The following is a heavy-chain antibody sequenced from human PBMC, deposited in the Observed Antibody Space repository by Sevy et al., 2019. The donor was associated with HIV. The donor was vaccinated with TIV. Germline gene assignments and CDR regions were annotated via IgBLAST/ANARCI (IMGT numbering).Heavy chain of an antibody. Sequence: SQTLSLTCVISGDSVSSTTVAWNWIRQSPSRGLEWLGRTYYRSKWYHDYPLSVKSPIAIHPDTSKNQFSLQLNSVTPDDTAVYYCARGSYLTWVPPDYYGLDVWGQGTTVTVSS. CDR1: GDSVSSTTVA. CDR2: TYYRSKWYH. V-gene: IGHV6-1*01. J-gene: IGHJ6*02. D-gene: IGHD2-2*01. CDR3: ARGSYLTWVPPDYYGLDV.